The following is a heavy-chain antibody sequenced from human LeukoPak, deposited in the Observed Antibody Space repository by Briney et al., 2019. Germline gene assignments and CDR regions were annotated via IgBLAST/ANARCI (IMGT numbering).Heavy chain of an antibody. CDR2: INHSGST. J-gene: IGHJ4*02. D-gene: IGHD3-10*01. V-gene: IGHV4-34*01. Sequence: SETLSLTCAVYGGSFSGYYWSWIRQPPGKGLEWIGEINHSGSTNYNPSLKSRVTISVDTSKNQFSLKLSSVTAADTAVYYCARSTALGGFVYWGQGTLVTVSS. CDR3: ARSTALGGFVY. CDR1: GGSFSGYY.